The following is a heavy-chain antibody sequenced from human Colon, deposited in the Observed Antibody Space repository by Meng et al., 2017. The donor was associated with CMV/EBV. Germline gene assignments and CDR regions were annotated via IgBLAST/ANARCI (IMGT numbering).Heavy chain of an antibody. D-gene: IGHD3-22*01. CDR2: ISSSGSTI. V-gene: IGHV3-48*03. CDR1: GFTFSSYE. J-gene: IGHJ3*02. CDR3: ARDRPYYYDSSGYWDAFDI. Sequence: GESLKISCAASGFTFSSYEMNWVRQAPGKGLEWVSYISSSGSTIYYADSVKGRFTISRDNAKNSLYLQMNSLRAEDTAVYYCARDRPYYYDSSGYWDAFDIWGQGTMVTVS.